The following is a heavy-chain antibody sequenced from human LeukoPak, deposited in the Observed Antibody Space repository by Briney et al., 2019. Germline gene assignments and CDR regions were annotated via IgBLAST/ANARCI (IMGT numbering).Heavy chain of an antibody. CDR2: ISSSSYI. CDR3: ATGWSIDY. J-gene: IGHJ4*02. Sequence: GGSLRLSCAASGFTFSSNYMSWVRQAPGKGLEWVSSISSSSYIYYADSVKGRFTISRDNAKNSLYLQMNSLRAEDTAVYYCATGWSIDYWGQGTLVTVSS. V-gene: IGHV3-69-1*01. CDR1: GFTFSSNY.